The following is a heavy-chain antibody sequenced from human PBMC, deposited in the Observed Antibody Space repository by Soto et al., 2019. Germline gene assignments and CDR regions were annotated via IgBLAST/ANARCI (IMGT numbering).Heavy chain of an antibody. D-gene: IGHD2-2*01. V-gene: IGHV3-53*04. J-gene: IGHJ6*03. Sequence: EVQLVESGGGLVQPGGSLRLSCAASGFTVSSNYMSWVRQAPGKGLEWVSVIYSGGSTYYTDSVKGRFTISRHNSKNTLYLQMNSLRAEDTAVYYCARACTSCSFRYYYYMDVWGKGTTVTVSS. CDR1: GFTVSSNY. CDR3: ARACTSCSFRYYYYMDV. CDR2: IYSGGST.